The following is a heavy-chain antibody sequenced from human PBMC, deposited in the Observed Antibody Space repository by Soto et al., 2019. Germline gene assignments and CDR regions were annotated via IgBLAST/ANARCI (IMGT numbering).Heavy chain of an antibody. V-gene: IGHV3-23*01. CDR2: ISRSGDTT. CDR3: ARPFPDNTYYYYGMDV. CDR1: GXTFSSYA. D-gene: IGHD1-1*01. Sequence: GSLRLSGAASGXTFSSYAMSWVRQAPGKGLEWVSTISRSGDTTYYADSVKGLFTVSRDNSKNALYLQLNSLRAEETAVYYCARPFPDNTYYYYGMDVWGQGTTVTVSS. J-gene: IGHJ6*02.